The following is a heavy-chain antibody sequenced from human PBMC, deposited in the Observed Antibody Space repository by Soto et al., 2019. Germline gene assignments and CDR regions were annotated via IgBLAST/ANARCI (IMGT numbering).Heavy chain of an antibody. V-gene: IGHV1-69*06. Sequence: QVQLVQSGAEVKTPGSSLKVSCKVSGSRFSNYVISWVRQAPGHGLEWLGRIIPIFNSTTYAQSFQGRVPITSDIASSTASQELSSLRSDDTAVYYCAREGRGKKAGYNGLVSLGYWGQGTLVTVSA. CDR2: IIPIFNST. D-gene: IGHD2-2*02. J-gene: IGHJ4*02. CDR3: AREGRGKKAGYNGLVSLGY. CDR1: GSRFSNYV.